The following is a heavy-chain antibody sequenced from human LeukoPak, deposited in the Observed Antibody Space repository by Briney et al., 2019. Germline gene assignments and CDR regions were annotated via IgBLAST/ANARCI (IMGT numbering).Heavy chain of an antibody. V-gene: IGHV4-31*03. CDR2: IYYSGST. Sequence: SQTLSLTCTVSGGSINSAAYYWSWIRQRPGEGLEWIGYIYYSGSTYYSPSLRSRLAMSVDTSKNQFSLKLSSVTAADTAVYYCARAPQQSKDWFDPWGQGTLVTVSS. D-gene: IGHD6-13*01. J-gene: IGHJ5*02. CDR1: GGSINSAAYY. CDR3: ARAPQQSKDWFDP.